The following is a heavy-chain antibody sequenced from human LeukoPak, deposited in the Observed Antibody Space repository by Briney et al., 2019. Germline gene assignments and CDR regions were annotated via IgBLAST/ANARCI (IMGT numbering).Heavy chain of an antibody. D-gene: IGHD3-22*01. J-gene: IGHJ6*02. V-gene: IGHV3-66*01. Sequence: GGSLRLSCAASGFTVSNNYMTWVRQAPGKGLEWVSVIYSGDYTYYANSVKGRFTISRDNSKNTLYLQMNSLRAEDTAVYYCARDRYDSSGYWAPRYGMDVWGQGTTVTVSS. CDR2: IYSGDYT. CDR1: GFTVSNNY. CDR3: ARDRYDSSGYWAPRYGMDV.